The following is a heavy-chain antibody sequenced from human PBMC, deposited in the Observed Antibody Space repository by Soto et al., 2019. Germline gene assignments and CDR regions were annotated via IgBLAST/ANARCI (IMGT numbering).Heavy chain of an antibody. D-gene: IGHD3-16*01. Sequence: PSETLSLTCTVSGGSISSSSYYWGWIRQPPGKGLEWIGSIYCSGSTYYNPSLKSRVTISVDTSKNQFSLKLSSVTAADTAVYYCARGVAPGGLVFDYWGQGTLVTVSS. V-gene: IGHV4-39*01. CDR3: ARGVAPGGLVFDY. CDR1: GGSISSSSYY. CDR2: IYCSGST. J-gene: IGHJ4*02.